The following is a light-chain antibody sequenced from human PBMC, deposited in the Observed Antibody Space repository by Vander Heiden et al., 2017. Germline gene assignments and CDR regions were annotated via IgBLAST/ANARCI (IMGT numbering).Light chain of an antibody. CDR3: QQCDSNPLT. CDR1: QSISTY. Sequence: DIQMTQSPSSLSASVGDRVTITCRASQSISTYLNWYQQKPGKAPKLLIYAASSLQSGVPSRFSGSGSGTDFTLTISRLQPVDFATYFCQQCDSNPLTFGGGTKVEIK. V-gene: IGKV1-39*01. CDR2: AAS. J-gene: IGKJ4*01.